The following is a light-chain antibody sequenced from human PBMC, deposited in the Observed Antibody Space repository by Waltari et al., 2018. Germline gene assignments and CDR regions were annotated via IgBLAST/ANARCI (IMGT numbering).Light chain of an antibody. V-gene: IGLV7-43*01. CDR2: SAN. CDR1: TGAVTSGSF. CDR3: LLFYGGAYV. Sequence: QTVVTQEPSLTVSLGGTVTLTCASTTGAVTSGSFPTWFQQTPGQPPRSLIYSANNKHPWTPARFSGSRIGGKAALTLSGVQPEDEAEYYCLLFYGGAYVFGTGTKLTVL. J-gene: IGLJ1*01.